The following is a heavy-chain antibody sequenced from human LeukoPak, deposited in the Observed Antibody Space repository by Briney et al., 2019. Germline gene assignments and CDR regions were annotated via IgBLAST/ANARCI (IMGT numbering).Heavy chain of an antibody. Sequence: SETLSLTCTVSGGSIRSYYWSWIRQPPGKGLEWIGYIYDSGSTNYNPSLKSRVTISVDTSKNQFSLKLSSVTAADTAVYYCAILTGYQRGAYWGQGTLVTVSS. CDR1: GGSIRSYY. CDR3: AILTGYQRGAY. CDR2: IYDSGST. V-gene: IGHV4-59*01. D-gene: IGHD7-27*01. J-gene: IGHJ4*02.